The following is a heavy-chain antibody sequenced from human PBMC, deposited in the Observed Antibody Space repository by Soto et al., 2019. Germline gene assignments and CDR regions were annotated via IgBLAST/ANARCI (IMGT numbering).Heavy chain of an antibody. D-gene: IGHD2-2*01. CDR3: ARGLIVVVPAALRPVTQKTRYFDL. J-gene: IGHJ2*01. CDR1: GGSFSGYY. Sequence: QVQLQQWGAGLLKPSETLSLTCAVYGGSFSGYYWSWIRQPPGKGLEWIGEINHSGSTNYNPSLKSRVTISVDTAKNQFSLKLSSVTAADTAVYYCARGLIVVVPAALRPVTQKTRYFDLWGRGTLVTVSS. V-gene: IGHV4-34*01. CDR2: INHSGST.